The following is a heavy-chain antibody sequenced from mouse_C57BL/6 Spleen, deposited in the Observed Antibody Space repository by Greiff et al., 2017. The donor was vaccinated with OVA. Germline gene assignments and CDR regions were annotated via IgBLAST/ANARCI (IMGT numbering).Heavy chain of an antibody. CDR1: GYTFTSYW. CDR3: ARLYYSNHYFDY. D-gene: IGHD2-5*01. Sequence: VQRVESGAELAKPGASVKLSCKASGYTFTSYWMHWVKQRPGQGLEWIGYINPSSGYTKYNQKFKDKATLTADKSSSTAYMQLSSLTYEDSAVYYCARLYYSNHYFDYWGQGTTLTVSS. J-gene: IGHJ2*01. CDR2: INPSSGYT. V-gene: IGHV1-7*01.